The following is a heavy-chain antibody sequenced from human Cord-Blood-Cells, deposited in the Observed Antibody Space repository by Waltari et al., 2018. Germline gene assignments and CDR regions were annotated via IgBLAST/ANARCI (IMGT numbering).Heavy chain of an antibody. V-gene: IGHV3-53*02. CDR3: ARGHWYFDL. Sequence: EVQLVETGGGLIQPGGSLRLSRSASGFPARSNYMGWVRQAPGKGLEWVSVIYSGGTTYYADSVKGRITISRDNSKNTRYLQMNSLRAEDTAVYYCARGHWYFDLWGRGTLVTVSS. J-gene: IGHJ2*01. CDR2: IYSGGTT. CDR1: GFPARSNY.